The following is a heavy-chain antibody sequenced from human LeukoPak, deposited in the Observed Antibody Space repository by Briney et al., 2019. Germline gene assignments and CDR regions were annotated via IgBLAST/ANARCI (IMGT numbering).Heavy chain of an antibody. CDR2: INHSGST. D-gene: IGHD3-22*01. J-gene: IGHJ4*02. V-gene: IGHV4-34*01. CDR1: GASFSGYY. Sequence: SETLSLTCAVYGASFSGYYQSWIREPPGKGLEWIGEINHSGSTNYNPSLKSRVTISVDTSKNQFSLKLSSVTAADTAVYYCARVGTDYYDSSGYPDYWGQGTLVTVSS. CDR3: ARVGTDYYDSSGYPDY.